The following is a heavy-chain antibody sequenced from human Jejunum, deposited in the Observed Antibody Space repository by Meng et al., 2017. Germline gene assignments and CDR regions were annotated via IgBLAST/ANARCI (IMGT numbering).Heavy chain of an antibody. J-gene: IGHJ2*01. CDR3: ARDIRVTGGYWYLDL. Sequence: GGSLRLSCAAFGFPFSRYGMHWVRQAPGKGLEWVGQIWYDGSQTHQIDSVKGRFTISRDNSKNTLSLQMNSLRAEDTAVYYCARDIRVTGGYWYLDLWGRGTLVTVSS. D-gene: IGHD7-27*01. CDR1: GFPFSRYG. CDR2: IWYDGSQT. V-gene: IGHV3-33*01.